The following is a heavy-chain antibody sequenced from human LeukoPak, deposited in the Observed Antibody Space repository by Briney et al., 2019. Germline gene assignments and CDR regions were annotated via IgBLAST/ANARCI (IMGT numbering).Heavy chain of an antibody. CDR3: AKPPGP. V-gene: IGHV3-30*18. CDR2: ISYDGSNK. Sequence: QPGGSLRLSCAASGFTFSSYGMHWVRQAPGKGLEWVAVISYDGSNKYYADSVKGRFTISRDNSKNTLYLQMSSLRAEDTAVYYCAKPPGPWGQGTLVTVSS. J-gene: IGHJ5*02. CDR1: GFTFSSYG.